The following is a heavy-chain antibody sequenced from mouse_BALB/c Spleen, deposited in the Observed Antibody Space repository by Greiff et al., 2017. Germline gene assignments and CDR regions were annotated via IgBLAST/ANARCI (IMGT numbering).Heavy chain of an antibody. J-gene: IGHJ4*01. CDR1: GFTLSDYY. Sequence: VQLKESGGGLVKPGGSLKLSCAASGFTLSDYYMYWVRQTPEKRLEWVATISDGGSYTYYPDSVKGRFTISRDNAKNNLYLQMSSLKSEDTAMYYCARDDYGSYYYAMDYWGQGTSVTVSS. D-gene: IGHD2-4*01. CDR2: ISDGGSYT. V-gene: IGHV5-4*02. CDR3: ARDDYGSYYYAMDY.